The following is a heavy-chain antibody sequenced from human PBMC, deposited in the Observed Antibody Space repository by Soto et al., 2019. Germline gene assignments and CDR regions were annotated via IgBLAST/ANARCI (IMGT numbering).Heavy chain of an antibody. CDR2: INSVSGGA. CDR3: GRGGRFYAH. D-gene: IGHD3-16*01. V-gene: IGHV1-2*02. CDR1: GDTHTIYF. J-gene: IGHJ4*02. Sequence: QVQLVQSGAEVKQPGASVRVSCKASGDTHTIYFIHWLRQAPGQGLEWMGWINSVSGGANYAPRFQGRVAMTRDRSSATAFMELSRLRSDDTGVYYLGRGGRFYAHWGQGNLVTGSS.